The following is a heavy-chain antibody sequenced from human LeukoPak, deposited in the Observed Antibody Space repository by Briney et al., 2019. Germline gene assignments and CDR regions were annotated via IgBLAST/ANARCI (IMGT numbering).Heavy chain of an antibody. Sequence: SETLSLTCAVSGYSISSGHYWGWIRQPPGKGLEWIGSIYHSGSTYYNPSLKSRVTISVDTSKNQFSLKLSSVTAADTAVYYCARGYKQWELRGCFDYWGQGTLVTVSS. CDR2: IYHSGST. D-gene: IGHD1-26*01. CDR3: ARGYKQWELRGCFDY. J-gene: IGHJ4*02. V-gene: IGHV4-38-2*01. CDR1: GYSISSGHY.